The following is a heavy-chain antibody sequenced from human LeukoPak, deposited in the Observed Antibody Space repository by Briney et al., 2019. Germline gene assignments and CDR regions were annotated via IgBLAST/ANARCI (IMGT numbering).Heavy chain of an antibody. Sequence: PGGSLRLSCGASGITLSNYGMSWVRQAPGKGLEWVAGLRGSAGGTNDADSVKGRFTISGDNSKNTLLLQMNRLRAEDTAVYCFAKRGVVVRVFLVGFHKEAYYFDSWGQGAQVTVSS. CDR2: LRGSAGGT. D-gene: IGHD3-16*02. J-gene: IGHJ4*02. V-gene: IGHV3-23*01. CDR1: GITLSNYG. CDR3: AKRGVVVRVFLVGFHKEAYYFDS.